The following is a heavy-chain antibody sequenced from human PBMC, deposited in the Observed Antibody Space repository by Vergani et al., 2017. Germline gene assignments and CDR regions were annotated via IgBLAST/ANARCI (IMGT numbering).Heavy chain of an antibody. CDR3: AKAYSRGDYDPGDY. Sequence: EVQLVETGGGLIQPGGSLRLSCAASGFTVSSNYMSWVRQAPGKGLEWVSAISGSGGSTYYADSVKGRFTISRDNSKNTLYLQMNSLRAEDTAVYYCAKAYSRGDYDPGDYWGQGTLVTVSS. CDR1: GFTVSSNY. CDR2: ISGSGGST. D-gene: IGHD4-17*01. V-gene: IGHV3-23*04. J-gene: IGHJ4*02.